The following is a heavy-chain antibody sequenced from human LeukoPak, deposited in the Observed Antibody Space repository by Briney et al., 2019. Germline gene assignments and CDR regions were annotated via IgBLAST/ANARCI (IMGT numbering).Heavy chain of an antibody. D-gene: IGHD1-14*01. V-gene: IGHV5-51*01. J-gene: IGHJ3*02. CDR3: ASPDPSADAFDI. CDR1: GYSFTSYW. CDR2: IYPGDSDT. Sequence: GESLKISCKGSGYSFTSYWLGWVRQVPGKGLEWMGIIYPGDSDTRYSPSFQGQVTISAEKSISTAYLQWSSLKASDTAMYYCASPDPSADAFDIWGQGTMVTVSS.